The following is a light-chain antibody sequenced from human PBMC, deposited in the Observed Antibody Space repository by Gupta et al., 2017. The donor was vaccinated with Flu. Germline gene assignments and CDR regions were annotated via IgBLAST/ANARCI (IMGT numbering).Light chain of an antibody. Sequence: DIFITQSSDSLAVSLGERATINCKSSQSVLYSSNNKNYLAWYQQKPGQPPKLLIYWASTRESGVPDRFSGSGSGTDFTLTISSLQAEDVAVYYCQQYYSTPLTFGGGTKVEIK. CDR2: WAS. CDR1: QSVLYSSNNKNY. CDR3: QQYYSTPLT. V-gene: IGKV4-1*01. J-gene: IGKJ4*01.